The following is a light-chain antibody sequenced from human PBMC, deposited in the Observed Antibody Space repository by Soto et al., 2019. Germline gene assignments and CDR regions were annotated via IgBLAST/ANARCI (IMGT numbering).Light chain of an antibody. Sequence: QSALTQPASVSGSPGQSIAISCTGTSSVVGAYNYVSWYQQHPGKAPKLMIYDVSNRPSGVSNRFSGSKSDNTASLTISGLEAEDEADYYCSSYTSSSTYVFGTGTKVTVL. J-gene: IGLJ1*01. CDR2: DVS. V-gene: IGLV2-14*03. CDR3: SSYTSSSTYV. CDR1: SSVVGAYNY.